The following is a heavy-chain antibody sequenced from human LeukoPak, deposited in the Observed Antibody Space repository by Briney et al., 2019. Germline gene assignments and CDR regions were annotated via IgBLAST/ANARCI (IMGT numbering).Heavy chain of an antibody. D-gene: IGHD2-2*01. CDR2: ISSSSSYI. Sequence: KPGGSLRLSCAASGFTFSTYTMNCVRQAPGKGLEWVSSISSSSSYIYYAESVKGRFTISRDNAKNSLYLQMNSRRAEDTAVYYCARDALAAGYRLEWYYFDYWGQGTLVTVSS. CDR3: ARDALAAGYRLEWYYFDY. CDR1: GFTFSTYT. J-gene: IGHJ4*02. V-gene: IGHV3-21*01.